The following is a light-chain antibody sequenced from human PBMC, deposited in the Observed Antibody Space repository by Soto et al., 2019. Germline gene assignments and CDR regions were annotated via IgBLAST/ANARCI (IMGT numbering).Light chain of an antibody. CDR1: QSISSN. V-gene: IGKV3-15*01. CDR2: GAS. Sequence: DIVMKMSPATLSPSPRERATLSCRASQSISSNLAWYQQKPGQAPRLLIYGASTRAPDIPARFSGSGSGTEFTLTISSLQSADFATYICLQDYNYPLTFGGGTKVDI. J-gene: IGKJ4*01. CDR3: LQDYNYPLT.